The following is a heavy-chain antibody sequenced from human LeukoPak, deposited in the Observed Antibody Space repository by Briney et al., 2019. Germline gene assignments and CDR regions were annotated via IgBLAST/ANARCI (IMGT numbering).Heavy chain of an antibody. V-gene: IGHV3-33*01. J-gene: IGHJ3*02. CDR3: ARAGDAFDI. Sequence: GGSLRLSCAASGFTFSSFGMHWVRQAPGKGLEWVAVIWYDGSDEYHTDSVKGRFTIFRDNSKNTLYLQMNSLRAEDTAIYYCARAGDAFDIWGQGTMVTVSS. CDR1: GFTFSSFG. CDR2: IWYDGSDE.